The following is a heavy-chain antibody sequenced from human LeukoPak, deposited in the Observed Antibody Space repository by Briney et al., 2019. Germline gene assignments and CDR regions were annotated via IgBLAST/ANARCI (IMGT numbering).Heavy chain of an antibody. Sequence: GSLRLSCADSGFTFGRYWMHWVRQAPGKGLVWVSHITTDGSGTSYADSVKGRFTISRDNAKNTLYLQMNSLRAEDTAVYYCARGAIVGANFDYWGQGTLVTVSS. J-gene: IGHJ4*02. V-gene: IGHV3-74*01. CDR1: GFTFGRYW. CDR3: ARGAIVGANFDY. CDR2: ITTDGSGT. D-gene: IGHD1-26*01.